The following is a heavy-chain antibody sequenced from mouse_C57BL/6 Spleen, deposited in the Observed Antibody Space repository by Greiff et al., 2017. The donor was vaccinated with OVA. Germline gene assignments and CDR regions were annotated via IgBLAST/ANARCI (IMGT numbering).Heavy chain of an antibody. CDR1: GFSFNTYA. CDR2: IRSKSNNYAT. D-gene: IGHD1-1*01. CDR3: VRHTPDYGSSYYYAMDY. V-gene: IGHV10-1*01. Sequence: EVKLVESGGGLVQPKGSLKLSCAASGFSFNTYAMNWVRQAPGKGLEWVARIRSKSNNYATYYADSVKDRFTISRDDSESMLYLQMNNLKTEDTAMYYCVRHTPDYGSSYYYAMDYWGQGTSVTVSS. J-gene: IGHJ4*01.